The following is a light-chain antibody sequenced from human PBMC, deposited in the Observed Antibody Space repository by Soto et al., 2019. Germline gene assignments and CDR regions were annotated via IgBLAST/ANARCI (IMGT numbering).Light chain of an antibody. V-gene: IGLV2-14*01. CDR3: SSYTSSRSYV. Sequence: QSALTQPASVSGSPGQSITISCTGNSSDIGGYNYVSWYQQHPGKAPKLMIYDVSNRPSGVSNRFSGSKSGNTASLTISGLQDEDEADYYCSSYTSSRSYVFGTGTKLTVL. J-gene: IGLJ1*01. CDR2: DVS. CDR1: SSDIGGYNY.